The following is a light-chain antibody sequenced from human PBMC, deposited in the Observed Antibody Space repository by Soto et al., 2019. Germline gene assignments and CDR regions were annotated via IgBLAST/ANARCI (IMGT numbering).Light chain of an antibody. Sequence: EIVMTQSPATLSVSPGERATLSCRASQSVSSNLAWYQQKPGQAPRLLIYGASNRATGIPPRFSGSGSGTDFTLTISSLEPEDFAVYYCQQCNNWPQWTFGQGTKVDIK. J-gene: IGKJ1*01. V-gene: IGKV3D-15*01. CDR1: QSVSSN. CDR3: QQCNNWPQWT. CDR2: GAS.